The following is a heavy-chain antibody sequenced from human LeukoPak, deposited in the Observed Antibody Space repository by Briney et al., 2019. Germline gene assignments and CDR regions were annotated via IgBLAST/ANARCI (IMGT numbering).Heavy chain of an antibody. D-gene: IGHD3-22*01. Sequence: GGSLRLSCAASGFPFNIYTMTWVRQTPGKGLEWVSIISDNGGYTYYADSVKGRFTISRDNSKNTLYLQMNSLRAEDTAMYYCARVIYDSSGYSDYWGQGTLVTVSS. CDR1: GFPFNIYT. J-gene: IGHJ4*02. V-gene: IGHV3-23*01. CDR3: ARVIYDSSGYSDY. CDR2: ISDNGGYT.